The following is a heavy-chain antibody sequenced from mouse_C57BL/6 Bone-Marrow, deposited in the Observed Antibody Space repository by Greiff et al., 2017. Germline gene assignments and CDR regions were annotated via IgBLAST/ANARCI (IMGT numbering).Heavy chain of an antibody. D-gene: IGHD1-1*01. Sequence: QVQLKQSGAELVRPGTSVKMSCKASGYTFTNYWIGWAKQRPGHGLEWIGDIYPGGGYTNYNEKFKGKATLTVDKSSSTAYMQFSSLTSEDSAIYYCARGDYYGSSFAYWGQGTPVTVSA. J-gene: IGHJ3*01. CDR1: GYTFTNYW. CDR3: ARGDYYGSSFAY. CDR2: IYPGGGYT. V-gene: IGHV1-63*01.